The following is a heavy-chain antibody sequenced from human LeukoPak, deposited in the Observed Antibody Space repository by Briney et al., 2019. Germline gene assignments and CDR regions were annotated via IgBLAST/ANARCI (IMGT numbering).Heavy chain of an antibody. V-gene: IGHV1-2*02. CDR2: INPHSGGT. CDR3: ARGSIINPYYYGSGSYYRGAFDI. D-gene: IGHD3-10*01. Sequence: ASVKVSCKASGYTFTSYGISWVRQAPGQGLEWMGWINPHSGGTNYAQKFQGRVTMTRDTTISTAYMELSRLRSDDTAVYYCARGSIINPYYYGSGSYYRGAFDIWGQGTMVTVSS. CDR1: GYTFTSYG. J-gene: IGHJ3*02.